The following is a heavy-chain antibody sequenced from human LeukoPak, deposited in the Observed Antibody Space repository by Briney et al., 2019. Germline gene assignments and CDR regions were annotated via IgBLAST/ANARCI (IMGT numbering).Heavy chain of an antibody. J-gene: IGHJ3*02. Sequence: GESLKISCKGSGYNFNTYWVAWVRQLPGKGLEWMGIIRPMNSDVRYSPSFQGQVTISADKSISTAYLQWSSLKASDTAMYYCARVHDFWSGYPNAFDIWGQGTMVTVSS. CDR1: GYNFNTYW. V-gene: IGHV5-51*01. CDR3: ARVHDFWSGYPNAFDI. D-gene: IGHD3-3*01. CDR2: IRPMNSDV.